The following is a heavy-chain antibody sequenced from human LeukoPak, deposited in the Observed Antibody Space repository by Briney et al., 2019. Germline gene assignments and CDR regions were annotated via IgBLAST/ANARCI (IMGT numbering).Heavy chain of an antibody. CDR1: GLTFSDYY. Sequence: PGGSLRLSCVASGLTFSDYYMSWIRQAPGKGLEWVSYISSSDTTIYYADSVKGRFTISRDNSKNTLHLQMNSLRAEDTAIYYCVKGSSVVVVTATNAWGQGILVTVSS. V-gene: IGHV3-11*01. CDR3: VKGSSVVVVTATNA. CDR2: ISSSDTTI. D-gene: IGHD2-21*02. J-gene: IGHJ5*02.